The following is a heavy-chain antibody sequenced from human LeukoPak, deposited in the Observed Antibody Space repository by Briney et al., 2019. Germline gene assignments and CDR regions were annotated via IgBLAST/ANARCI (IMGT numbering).Heavy chain of an antibody. V-gene: IGHV3-30*02. Sequence: PGGSLRLSCAASGFTFSSYGMHWVRQAPGKGLEWVAFIRYDGSNKYYADSVKGRFTISRDNSKNTLYLQMNSLRVEDTAVYYCAKDGGVRGPDYYYYMDVWGKGTTVTISS. CDR3: AKDGGVRGPDYYYYMDV. CDR2: IRYDGSNK. CDR1: GFTFSSYG. J-gene: IGHJ6*03. D-gene: IGHD3-10*01.